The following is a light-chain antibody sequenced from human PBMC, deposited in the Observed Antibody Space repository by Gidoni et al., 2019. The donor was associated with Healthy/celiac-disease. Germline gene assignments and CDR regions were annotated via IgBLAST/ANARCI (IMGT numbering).Light chain of an antibody. CDR1: SHRSYY. CDR2: GKN. V-gene: IGLV3-19*01. J-gene: IGLJ3*02. Sequence: SSELTQDPAVSVALGQTVRITCQGDSHRSYYASWYQQKPGQAPVLVIYGKNNRPSGIPDRFSGSSSGNTASLTTTGAQAEDEADYYCNSRDSSGNHLVFGGGTKLTVL. CDR3: NSRDSSGNHLV.